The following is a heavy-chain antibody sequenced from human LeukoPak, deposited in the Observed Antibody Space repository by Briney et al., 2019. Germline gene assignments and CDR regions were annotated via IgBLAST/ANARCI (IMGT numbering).Heavy chain of an antibody. D-gene: IGHD1-1*01. CDR2: ISAYNGNT. J-gene: IGHJ6*03. V-gene: IGHV1-18*01. Sequence: ASVKVSCKASGYTFTSYDINWVRQAPGQGLEWMGWISAYNGNTNYAQKLQGRVTMTTDTSTSTAYMELSRLRSDDTAVYYCARDKQLDWAHYYYYYMDVWGKGTTVTVSS. CDR1: GYTFTSYD. CDR3: ARDKQLDWAHYYYYYMDV.